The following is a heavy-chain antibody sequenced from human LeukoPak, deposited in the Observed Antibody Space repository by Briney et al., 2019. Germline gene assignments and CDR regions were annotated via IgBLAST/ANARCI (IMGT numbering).Heavy chain of an antibody. J-gene: IGHJ4*02. D-gene: IGHD2/OR15-2a*01. CDR1: GYTFTSYG. V-gene: IGHV1-18*01. Sequence: ASVKVSCKPSGYTFTSYGISWVRQAPGQGLEWMGWISGYSGNTNYAQKLQGRVTMTTDTSTSTAYMELRSLRSDDTAVYYCATHSANIYGDYWGQRTLVTVSS. CDR2: ISGYSGNT. CDR3: ATHSANIYGDY.